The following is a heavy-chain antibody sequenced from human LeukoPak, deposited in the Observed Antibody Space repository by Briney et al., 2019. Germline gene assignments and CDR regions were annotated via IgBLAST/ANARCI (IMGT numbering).Heavy chain of an antibody. D-gene: IGHD6-13*01. Sequence: PSETLSLTCTVSGGSISSSSYYWGWVRQPPGKGLEWIGSIYYSGSTYYNPSLKSRVTISVDTSKNQFALKLSSVTAADTAVYFCARLREVRIAAAGPFFDYWGQGTLVTVSS. CDR3: ARLREVRIAAAGPFFDY. CDR2: IYYSGST. J-gene: IGHJ4*02. V-gene: IGHV4-39*01. CDR1: GGSISSSSYY.